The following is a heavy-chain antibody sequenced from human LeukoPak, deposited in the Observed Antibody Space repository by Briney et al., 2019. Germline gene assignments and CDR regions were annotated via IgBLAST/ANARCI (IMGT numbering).Heavy chain of an antibody. CDR2: VLHSGST. CDR1: GVSIRNYY. D-gene: IGHD5-18*01. V-gene: IGHV4-59*08. J-gene: IGHJ5*02. Sequence: PSETLSLTYNVSGVSIRNYYWGWIRQSPGMGLEWIGYVLHSGSTDYNPSLKSRVTISLDTSKRQVSLRLSSVTAADTAVYYCAAQGWLRRIDHWGQGTLVAVSS. CDR3: AAQGWLRRIDH.